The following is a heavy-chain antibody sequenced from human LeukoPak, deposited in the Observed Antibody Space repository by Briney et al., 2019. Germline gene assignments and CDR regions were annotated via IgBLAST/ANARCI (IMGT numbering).Heavy chain of an antibody. D-gene: IGHD3-3*01. J-gene: IGHJ4*02. CDR3: ARVKYYDFWSGYYYFDY. CDR1: GGSFSGYY. CDR2: INHSGST. V-gene: IGHV4-34*01. Sequence: SETLSLTCAVYGGSFSGYYWSWIRQPPGKGLEWFGEINHSGSTNYNPSLKSRVTISVDTSKNQFSLKLSSVTAADTAVYYCARVKYYDFWSGYYYFDYWGQGTLVTVSS.